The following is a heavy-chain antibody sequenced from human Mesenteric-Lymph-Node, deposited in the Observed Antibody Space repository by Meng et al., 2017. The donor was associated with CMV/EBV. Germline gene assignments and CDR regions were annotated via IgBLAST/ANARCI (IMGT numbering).Heavy chain of an antibody. J-gene: IGHJ5*02. CDR3: ARTTTMIVVVISNWFHP. V-gene: IGHV3-7*01. CDR2: INQDGSEK. D-gene: IGHD3-22*01. Sequence: GESLKISCSASGFSFTTFWMMWVRQSPERGLEWVASINQDGSEKFYVDSVKGRFTISRDNSKNTQYLQMNSLRAEDTAVYYCARTTTMIVVVISNWFHPWGQGTLVTVSS. CDR1: GFSFTTFW.